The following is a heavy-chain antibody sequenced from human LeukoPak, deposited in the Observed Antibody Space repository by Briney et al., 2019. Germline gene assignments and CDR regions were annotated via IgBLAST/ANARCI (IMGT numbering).Heavy chain of an antibody. CDR1: GGTFSSYA. D-gene: IGHD3-3*01. CDR2: IIPIFGTA. J-gene: IGHJ6*03. CDR3: ARVRYDFWSGYPIGNYYYMDV. V-gene: IGHV1-69*05. Sequence: ASVKVSCKASGGTFSSYAISWVRQAPGQGLEWMGGIIPIFGTANYAQKFQGRVTITTDESTSTADMELSSLRSEDTGVYYCARVRYDFWSGYPIGNYYYMDVWGKGTTVTVS.